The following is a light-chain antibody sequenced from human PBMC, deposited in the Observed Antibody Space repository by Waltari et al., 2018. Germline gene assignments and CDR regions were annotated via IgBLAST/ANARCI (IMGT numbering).Light chain of an antibody. J-gene: IGKJ5*01. Sequence: DIQLTQSPSFLSASVGDRVTIPCRASQDISSSLVWYQQKPGKAPKLLTYDASTFQTGVPSRFSGSGSGTEFTLTISSLQPEDLATYYCQQLKSFPPVTFGQGTRLDIK. V-gene: IGKV1-9*01. CDR1: QDISSS. CDR3: QQLKSFPPVT. CDR2: DAS.